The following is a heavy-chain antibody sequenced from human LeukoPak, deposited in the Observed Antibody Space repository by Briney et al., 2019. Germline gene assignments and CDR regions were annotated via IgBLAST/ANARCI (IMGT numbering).Heavy chain of an antibody. J-gene: IGHJ4*02. Sequence: GASVKVSCKGSGYTFTGNYMHWVRQAPGQGHEGRGGSNPNSGGRNYAQKFQGRVTMTRDTAISTDYMELSRLRSDHTAVYYCARDGVVIQQGHYWGQGTLVTVSP. V-gene: IGHV1-2*02. D-gene: IGHD3-3*01. CDR3: ARDGVVIQQGHY. CDR1: GYTFTGNY. CDR2: SNPNSGGR.